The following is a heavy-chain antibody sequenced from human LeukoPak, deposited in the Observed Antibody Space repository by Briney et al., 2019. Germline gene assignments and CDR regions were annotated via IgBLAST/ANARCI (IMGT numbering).Heavy chain of an antibody. CDR3: ARDSPGYGAYVS. D-gene: IGHD5-12*01. J-gene: IGHJ1*01. CDR2: IKEDGSRE. Sequence: PGGSLRLSCAASGFTFSTYWMTWVRQAPGKVLEWVANIKEDGSREYYVDSVKGRFTISRDNAKNSLYLQMDSLTAEDTAVYYCARDSPGYGAYVSWGQGTLVSVSS. V-gene: IGHV3-7*03. CDR1: GFTFSTYW.